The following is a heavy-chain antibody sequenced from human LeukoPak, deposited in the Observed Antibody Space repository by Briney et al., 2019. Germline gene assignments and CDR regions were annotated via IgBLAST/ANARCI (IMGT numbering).Heavy chain of an antibody. CDR2: ISGSGGST. CDR3: AKDQIPSGAEYYFDY. Sequence: GGSLRLSCAASGFTFSSYAMSWVRQAPGKGLEWVSAISGSGGSTYYADSVKGRFTISRDNSKNTLYLQMNSLRAEDTAVYYCAKDQIPSGAEYYFDYWGREPWSPSPQ. V-gene: IGHV3-23*01. J-gene: IGHJ4*02. CDR1: GFTFSSYA.